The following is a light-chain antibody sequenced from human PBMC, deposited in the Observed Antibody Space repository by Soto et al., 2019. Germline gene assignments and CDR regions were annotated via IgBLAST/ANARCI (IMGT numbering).Light chain of an antibody. CDR3: CSYAGSSTVV. CDR1: SSDVGSYNL. V-gene: IGLV2-23*01. Sequence: QSALTQPASVSGSPGQSITISCTGTSSDVGSYNLVSWYQQHPGKAPQLMIYEGSKRPSGVSNRFSGSKSGNTACLTISGLQAEDEADYYCCSYAGSSTVVFGGGTKLTVL. CDR2: EGS. J-gene: IGLJ2*01.